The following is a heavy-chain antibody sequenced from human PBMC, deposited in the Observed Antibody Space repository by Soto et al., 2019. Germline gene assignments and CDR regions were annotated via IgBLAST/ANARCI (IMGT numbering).Heavy chain of an antibody. CDR2: IYYSGNP. J-gene: IGHJ6*02. Sequence: QVQLQESGPGLVPPSETLSLTCSVSGDSISSYYWSWIRQPPGKGLEWIGYIYYSGNPTYNPSFKSQVTISVDRSKNLFSLRLSSVTAADTAVYYCARNSPLLENDYYGMAVWGQGTTVTVSS. D-gene: IGHD2-21*01. CDR3: ARNSPLLENDYYGMAV. V-gene: IGHV4-59*08. CDR1: GDSISSYY.